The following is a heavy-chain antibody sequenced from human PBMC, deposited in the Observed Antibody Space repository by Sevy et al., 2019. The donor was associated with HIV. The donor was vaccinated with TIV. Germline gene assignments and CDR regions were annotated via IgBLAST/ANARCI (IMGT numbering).Heavy chain of an antibody. Sequence: SETLSLTCTVPDGSISSYYWNWIRQPPGKGLEWIGYIYYSGTTNYNPSLKSRVTISKDTSKNQFYLRLSSVTAADTAVYYCARGNQEYYYGMDVWGQGTTVTVSS. CDR2: IYYSGTT. CDR3: ARGNQEYYYGMDV. CDR1: DGSISSYY. V-gene: IGHV4-59*01. J-gene: IGHJ6*02. D-gene: IGHD1-1*01.